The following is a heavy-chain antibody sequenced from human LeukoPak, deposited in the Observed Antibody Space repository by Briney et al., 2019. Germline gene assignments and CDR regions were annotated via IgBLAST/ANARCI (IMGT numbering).Heavy chain of an antibody. CDR2: MNPNSGNT. CDR1: GYTFTSYD. V-gene: IGHV1-8*01. J-gene: IGHJ6*03. CDR3: ARDRGYSYGYYMDV. Sequence: ASVKVSCKASGYTFTSYDINWVRQATGQGLEWMGWMNPNSGNTGYAQKFQGRVTMTRNTSISTAYMELSSLRSEDTAVYYCARDRGYSYGYYMDVWGKGTTVTVSS. D-gene: IGHD5-18*01.